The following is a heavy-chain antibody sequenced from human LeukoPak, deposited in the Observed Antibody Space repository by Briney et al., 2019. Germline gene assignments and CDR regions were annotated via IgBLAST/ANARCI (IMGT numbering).Heavy chain of an antibody. V-gene: IGHV3-33*01. J-gene: IGHJ1*01. CDR3: ARAAHPGEFTTHFQH. D-gene: IGHD3-16*01. CDR1: GFTFSSYG. CDR2: IWYDGSNK. Sequence: PGGSLRLSCAASGFTFSSYGMHWVRQAPGKGLEWVAVIWYDGSNKYYADSVKGRFTISRDNSKNTLYLQMNSLRAEDTAAYYCARAAHPGEFTTHFQHWGQGTLVTVSS.